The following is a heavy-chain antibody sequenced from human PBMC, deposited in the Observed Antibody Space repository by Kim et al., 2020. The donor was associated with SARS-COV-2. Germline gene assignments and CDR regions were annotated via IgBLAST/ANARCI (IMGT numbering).Heavy chain of an antibody. J-gene: IGHJ4*02. Sequence: YYADSVKGRFTISRDNAKNSLYLQMNSLRAEDTAVYYCAREPHQVLTFDYWGQGTLVTVSS. D-gene: IGHD2-8*01. V-gene: IGHV3-48*04. CDR3: AREPHQVLTFDY.